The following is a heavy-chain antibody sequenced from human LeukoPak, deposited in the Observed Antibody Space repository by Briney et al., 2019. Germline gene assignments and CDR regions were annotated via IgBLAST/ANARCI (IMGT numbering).Heavy chain of an antibody. D-gene: IGHD6-25*01. V-gene: IGHV3-11*04. Sequence: GGSLRLSCATSGFIFSDYYMSWLRQAPGKGLEWVSNIGTSSTTIYYADSVKGRFTISRDNAKNSLYLQMNSLRADDTAVYYCARFAAGGSYYYYMDVWGKGTTVTVSS. CDR3: ARFAAGGSYYYYMDV. J-gene: IGHJ6*03. CDR1: GFIFSDYY. CDR2: IGTSSTTI.